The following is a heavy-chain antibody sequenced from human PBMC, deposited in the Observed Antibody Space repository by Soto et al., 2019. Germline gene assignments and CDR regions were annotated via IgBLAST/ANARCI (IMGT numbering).Heavy chain of an antibody. D-gene: IGHD1-26*01. V-gene: IGHV2-26*01. CDR1: GFSLSNIRLG. Sequence: SGPTLVNPAETLTLTCTVSGFSLSNIRLGVGWIRQPPGKALEWLAHIFANDETTYSTSLKTRLTISKDTSKSQVVLTMTNLDPEDTGTYYCARMRASGAYFDLFGYWGQGALVTVSS. J-gene: IGHJ4*02. CDR2: IFANDET. CDR3: ARMRASGAYFDLFGY.